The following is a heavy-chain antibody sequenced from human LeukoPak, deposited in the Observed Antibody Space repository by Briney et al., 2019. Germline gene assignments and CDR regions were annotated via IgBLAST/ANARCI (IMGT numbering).Heavy chain of an antibody. V-gene: IGHV3-9*01. D-gene: IGHD3-10*01. J-gene: IGHJ4*02. Sequence: GGSLRLSCAASGFTFDDYAMHWVRHAPGKGLEWVSGISWNSGSIVYADSVKGRFTISRDNAKNSLYLQMNSLRAEDTAVYYCAPTMVRGAVDYWGQGTLVTVSS. CDR1: GFTFDDYA. CDR2: ISWNSGSI. CDR3: APTMVRGAVDY.